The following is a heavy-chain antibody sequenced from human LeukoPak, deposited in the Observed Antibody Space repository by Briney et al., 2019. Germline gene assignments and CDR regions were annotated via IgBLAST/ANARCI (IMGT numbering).Heavy chain of an antibody. Sequence: PGGSLRLSCAASGLTFSSYAMSWVRQAPGKGLEWVSAISGSGGSTYYADSVKGRFTISRDNSKNTLYLQMNSLRAEDTAVFYCAKGEYYDSSGYYSRYYYYYMDVWGKGTTVTVSS. J-gene: IGHJ6*03. D-gene: IGHD3-22*01. CDR3: AKGEYYDSSGYYSRYYYYYMDV. V-gene: IGHV3-23*01. CDR1: GLTFSSYA. CDR2: ISGSGGST.